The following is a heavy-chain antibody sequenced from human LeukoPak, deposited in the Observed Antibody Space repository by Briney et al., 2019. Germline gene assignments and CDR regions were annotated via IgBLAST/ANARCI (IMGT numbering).Heavy chain of an antibody. D-gene: IGHD3-9*01. V-gene: IGHV3-21*01. CDR2: ISSSSSYI. J-gene: IGHJ6*03. CDR1: GFTFSSYS. Sequence: GGSLRLSCAASGFTFSSYSMNWVRQAPGKGLEWVSSISSSSSYIYYADSVKGRFTISRDNAKNSLYLQMNSLRAEDTAVYYCAREVAILYDILTGYHPYYYYYMDVWGKGTTVTVSS. CDR3: AREVAILYDILTGYHPYYYYYMDV.